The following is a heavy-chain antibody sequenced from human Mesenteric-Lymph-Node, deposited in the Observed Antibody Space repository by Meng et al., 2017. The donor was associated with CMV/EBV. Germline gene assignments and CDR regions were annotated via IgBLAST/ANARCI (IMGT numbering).Heavy chain of an antibody. J-gene: IGHJ4*02. CDR2: IRSKAYGGTT. V-gene: IGHV3-49*04. D-gene: IGHD3-22*01. CDR3: TRTPYYYDSSGYRRYYFDY. Sequence: GESLKISCTASGFTFGDYAMSWVRQAPGKGLEWVGFIRSKAYGGTTEYAASVKGRFTISRDDSKSIAYLQMNSLKTEDTAVYYCTRTPYYYDSSGYRRYYFDYWGQGTLVTVSS. CDR1: GFTFGDYA.